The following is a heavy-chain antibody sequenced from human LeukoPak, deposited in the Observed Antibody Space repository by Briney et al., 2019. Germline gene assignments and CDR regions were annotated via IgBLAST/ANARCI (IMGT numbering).Heavy chain of an antibody. CDR3: ARHGSQLRFLEWLLRAPFDY. CDR2: IYYSGST. Sequence: SETLSLTCTVSGGSISSSSYYWGWIRQPPGKGLEWSGSIYYSGSTYYNPSLKSRVTISVDTSKNQFSLKLSSVTAADTAVYYCARHGSQLRFLEWLLRAPFDYWGQGTLVTVSS. J-gene: IGHJ4*02. V-gene: IGHV4-39*01. D-gene: IGHD3-3*01. CDR1: GGSISSSSYY.